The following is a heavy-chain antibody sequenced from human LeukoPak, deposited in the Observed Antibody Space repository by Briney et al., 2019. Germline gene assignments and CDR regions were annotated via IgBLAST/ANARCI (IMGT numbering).Heavy chain of an antibody. V-gene: IGHV3-21*01. CDR3: ARDGAVTFGGVTGFDY. D-gene: IGHD3-16*01. CDR2: ISSSSSYI. CDR1: GFTFSSYI. Sequence: PGGSLRLSCAASGFTFSSYIMNWVRQAPGKGLEWVSSISSSSSYIYYADSVKGRFTISRDNAKNSLYLQMNSLRAEDTAVYYCARDGAVTFGGVTGFDYWGQGTLVTVSS. J-gene: IGHJ4*02.